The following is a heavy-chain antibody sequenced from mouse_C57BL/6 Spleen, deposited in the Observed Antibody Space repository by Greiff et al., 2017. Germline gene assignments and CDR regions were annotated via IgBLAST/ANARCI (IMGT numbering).Heavy chain of an antibody. V-gene: IGHV1-52*01. D-gene: IGHD4-1*01. J-gene: IGHJ2*01. Sequence: QVQLQQPGAELVRPGSSVKLSCKASGYTFTSYWMHWVKQRPIQGLEWIGNIDPSDSETHYNQKFKDKATLTVDKSSSTAYMQLSSLTSEDSAVYYCAREGRVGLYFDYWGQGTTLTVSS. CDR2: IDPSDSET. CDR3: AREGRVGLYFDY. CDR1: GYTFTSYW.